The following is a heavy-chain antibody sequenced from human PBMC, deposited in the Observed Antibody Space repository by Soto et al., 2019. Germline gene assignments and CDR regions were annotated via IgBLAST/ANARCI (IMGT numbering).Heavy chain of an antibody. J-gene: IGHJ6*03. CDR2: ISSSSSTI. CDR3: ATDIRYYYYYMDV. D-gene: IGHD3-3*02. CDR1: EVTSIRFW. Sequence: RDSCAASEVTSIRFWPNWVIKDPGKELKWVSYISSSSSTIYYADSVKGRFTISRDNAKNSLYLQMNSLRAEDTAVYYCATDIRYYYYYMDVWGKGTTVTVSS. V-gene: IGHV3-48*01.